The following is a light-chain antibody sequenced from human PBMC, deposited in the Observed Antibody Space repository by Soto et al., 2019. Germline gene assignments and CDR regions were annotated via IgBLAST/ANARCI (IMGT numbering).Light chain of an antibody. CDR2: EGS. Sequence: QSVLTQPASVSGSPGQSITISCTGTSSDVGTYNLVSWYQQHPGKAPKLMIYEGSKRPSGVPNRLSGSKSGNTASLTISGLQAEDEADYYCCSYAGSRTLVFGGGTKLTVL. J-gene: IGLJ2*01. CDR3: CSYAGSRTLV. V-gene: IGLV2-23*01. CDR1: SSDVGTYNL.